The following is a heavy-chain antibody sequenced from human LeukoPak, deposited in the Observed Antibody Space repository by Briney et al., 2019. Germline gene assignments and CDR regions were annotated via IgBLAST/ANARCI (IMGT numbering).Heavy chain of an antibody. Sequence: GESLKISCKGSGYSFTSYWIGWVRQMPGKGLEWMGIIYPGDSDTRYSPSFQGQVTISADKSISTAYLQWSSLKASDTAMYYCARHDGDFWSGYPIGYWGRGTLVTVSS. D-gene: IGHD3-3*01. V-gene: IGHV5-51*01. CDR3: ARHDGDFWSGYPIGY. J-gene: IGHJ4*02. CDR2: IYPGDSDT. CDR1: GYSFTSYW.